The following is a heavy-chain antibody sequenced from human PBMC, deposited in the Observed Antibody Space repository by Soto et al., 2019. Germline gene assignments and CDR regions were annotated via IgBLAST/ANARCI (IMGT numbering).Heavy chain of an antibody. Sequence: QVQLQESGPGLVKPSQTLSLTCTVSGGSISSGGYYWSGIRQHPGKGLEWIGYIYYSGSTYYNPSLKSRVTISVDTSKNQFSLKLSSVTAADTAVYYCARGIVEMATVGGYFDYWGQGTLVTVSS. V-gene: IGHV4-31*03. CDR1: GGSISSGGYY. J-gene: IGHJ4*02. CDR2: IYYSGST. D-gene: IGHD3-16*01. CDR3: ARGIVEMATVGGYFDY.